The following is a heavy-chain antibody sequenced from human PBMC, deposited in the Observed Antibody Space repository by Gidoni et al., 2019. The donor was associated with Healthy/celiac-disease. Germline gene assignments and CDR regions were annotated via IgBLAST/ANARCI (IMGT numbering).Heavy chain of an antibody. Sequence: EVQLLESGGGLVQPGGSLRLSCAASGFTFSSYAISWVRQAPGKGLEWVSAISGSGGRTYYADSVKGRYTISGDNSKNTLYLQMNSLRAEDTAVYYSGGYSYANGRDYWGQGTLVTVSS. J-gene: IGHJ4*02. CDR2: ISGSGGRT. D-gene: IGHD5-18*01. CDR3: GGYSYANGRDY. V-gene: IGHV3-23*01. CDR1: GFTFSSYA.